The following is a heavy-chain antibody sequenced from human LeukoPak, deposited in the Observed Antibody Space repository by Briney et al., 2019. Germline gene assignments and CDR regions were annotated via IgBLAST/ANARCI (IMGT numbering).Heavy chain of an antibody. Sequence: SETLSLTCAVSGGSISSSNWWSWVRQSPGKGLEWIGEIHHSGNTNYNPSLKSRVTISVDTSKNQFSLKLSSVTAADTAVYYCAREQSSSGWRKVGSDYWGQGTLVTVSS. CDR1: GGSISSSNW. V-gene: IGHV4-4*02. D-gene: IGHD6-19*01. CDR3: AREQSSSGWRKVGSDY. J-gene: IGHJ4*02. CDR2: IHHSGNT.